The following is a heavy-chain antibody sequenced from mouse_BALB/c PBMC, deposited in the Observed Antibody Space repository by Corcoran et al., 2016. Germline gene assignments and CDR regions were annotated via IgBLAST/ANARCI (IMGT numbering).Heavy chain of an antibody. Sequence: QVQLQQSGAELMKPGASVKISCKATGYTFSTYWIGWVKQRPGHGLEWIGEILPGSGSTNYNEKFKGKATFTADTSSNTAYMQLSSLTSEDSAVYYCARYYRYDAMDYWGQGTSVTVS. CDR2: ILPGSGST. CDR1: GYTFSTYW. J-gene: IGHJ4*01. CDR3: ARYYRYDAMDY. D-gene: IGHD2-14*01. V-gene: IGHV1-9*01.